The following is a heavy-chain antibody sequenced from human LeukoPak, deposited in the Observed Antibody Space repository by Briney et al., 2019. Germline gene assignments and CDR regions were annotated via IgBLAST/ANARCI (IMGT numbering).Heavy chain of an antibody. D-gene: IGHD3-9*01. J-gene: IGHJ4*02. CDR2: MNPNSGNT. CDR3: ARVLRYFDWLLF. Sequence: GASVKVSCKASGYTFTSYGISWVRQAPGQGLEWMGWMNPNSGNTGYAQKFQGRVTMTRNTSISTAYMELSSLRSEDTAVYYCARVLRYFDWLLFWGQGTLVTVSS. CDR1: GYTFTSYG. V-gene: IGHV1-8*02.